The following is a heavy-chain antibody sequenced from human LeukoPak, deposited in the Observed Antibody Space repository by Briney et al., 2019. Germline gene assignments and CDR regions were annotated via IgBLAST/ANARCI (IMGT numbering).Heavy chain of an antibody. CDR3: ARIHSTSAIWLLWFGELSLDY. V-gene: IGHV1-2*02. CDR1: GYTFTGYY. CDR2: INPNSGGT. D-gene: IGHD3-10*01. J-gene: IGHJ4*02. Sequence: ASVKVSCKASGYTFTGYYMHWVRQAPGQGLEWMGWINPNSGGTNYAQKFQGRVTMTTDTSTSTAYMELRSLRSDDTAVYYCARIHSTSAIWLLWFGELSLDYWGQGTLVTVSS.